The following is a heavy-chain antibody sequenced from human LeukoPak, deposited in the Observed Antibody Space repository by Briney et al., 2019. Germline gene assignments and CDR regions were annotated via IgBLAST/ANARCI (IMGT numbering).Heavy chain of an antibody. CDR1: GGSISSGGYS. D-gene: IGHD2-15*01. CDR2: IYHGGST. CDR3: ARYCCGGSYYYGMDV. Sequence: SQTLSLTCAVSGGSISSGGYSWSWIRQPPGKGLEWIGYIYHGGSTYYNPSLKSGVTISVDRSKNQFSLKLSSVTAADTAVYYCARYCCGGSYYYGMDVWGQGTTVTVSS. V-gene: IGHV4-30-2*01. J-gene: IGHJ6*02.